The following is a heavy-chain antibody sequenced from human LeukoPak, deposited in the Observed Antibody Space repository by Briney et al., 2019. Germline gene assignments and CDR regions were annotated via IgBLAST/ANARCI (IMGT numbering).Heavy chain of an antibody. Sequence: ASVKVSCKASGYTFTSYYMHWVRQAPGQGLEWMGIINPSGGSTSYAQKFQGRVTMTRDTSTSTAYMELRSLRSDDAAVYYCAVVVVAATLDYWGQGTLVTVSS. CDR2: INPSGGST. V-gene: IGHV1-46*01. CDR1: GYTFTSYY. D-gene: IGHD2-15*01. J-gene: IGHJ4*02. CDR3: AVVVVAATLDY.